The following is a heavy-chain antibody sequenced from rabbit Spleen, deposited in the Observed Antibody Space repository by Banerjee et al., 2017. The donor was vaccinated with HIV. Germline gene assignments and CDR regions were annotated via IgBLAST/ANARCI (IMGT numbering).Heavy chain of an antibody. V-gene: IGHV1S47*01. CDR2: IDPIFGGT. Sequence: QEQVTETGGGLVQPGGSLKLSCKASGFDFSNYGVSWVRQAPGKGLEWIGYIDPIFGGTYYASWVNGRFTISSHNAQNTLFLQLNSLTVADTATYFCVRNSGWGVSYFTLWGQGTLVTVS. CDR1: GFDFSNYG. CDR3: VRNSGWGVSYFTL. J-gene: IGHJ4*01. D-gene: IGHD4-1*01.